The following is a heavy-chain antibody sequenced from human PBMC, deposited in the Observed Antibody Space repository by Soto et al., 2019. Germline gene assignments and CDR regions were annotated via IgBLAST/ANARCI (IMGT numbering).Heavy chain of an antibody. V-gene: IGHV3-30*18. CDR1: GFTFSSYG. CDR2: ISYDGSNK. CDR3: AKDPQPLSYYCYGMDV. D-gene: IGHD2-2*01. J-gene: IGHJ6*02. Sequence: QVQLVESGGGVVQPGRSLRLSCAASGFTFSSYGMHWVRQAPGKGLEWVAVISYDGSNKYYADSVKGRFTISRDNSKNTLYLQMNSLRAEDTAVYYCAKDPQPLSYYCYGMDVWGQGTTVTVS.